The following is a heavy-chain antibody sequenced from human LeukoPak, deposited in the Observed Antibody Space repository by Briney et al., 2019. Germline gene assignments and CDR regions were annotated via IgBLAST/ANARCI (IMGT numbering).Heavy chain of an antibody. V-gene: IGHV3-66*01. CDR1: GFTVSNNF. CDR2: IYAGVTT. J-gene: IGHJ4*02. D-gene: IGHD6-19*01. Sequence: GGSLRLSCAASGFTVSNNFMSWVRQAPGKGLECVSVIYAGVTTKYADSVKGRLNISRDNSKNTLYLQMNSLRAEDTAVYYCAKLYGSGYYVDYWGQGTLVTVSS. CDR3: AKLYGSGYYVDY.